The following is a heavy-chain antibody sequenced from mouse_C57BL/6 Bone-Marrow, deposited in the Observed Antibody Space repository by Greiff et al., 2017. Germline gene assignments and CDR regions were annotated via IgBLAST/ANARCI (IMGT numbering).Heavy chain of an antibody. D-gene: IGHD2-1*01. CDR2: ISSGGSYT. CDR3: ARDGNPFAY. V-gene: IGHV5-6*01. J-gene: IGHJ3*01. Sequence: EVKLMESGGDLVKPGGSLKLSCAASGFTFSSYGMSWVRQTPDKRLEWVATISSGGSYTYYPDSVKGRFTISRDNAKNTLYLQISSLKSEDTAMYYCARDGNPFAYWGQGTLVTVSA. CDR1: GFTFSSYG.